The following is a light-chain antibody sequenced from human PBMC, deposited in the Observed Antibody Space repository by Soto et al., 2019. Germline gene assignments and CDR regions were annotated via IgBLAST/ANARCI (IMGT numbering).Light chain of an antibody. J-gene: IGKJ2*01. CDR3: QHYNRYSPYT. Sequence: DIQMTQFPSTLSASIGDRVTITCRASQSISNWLAWYQQKAGKAPKLLIYTASSLETGVPSRFSGSGSGTEFTLTISSLQPDDFATYYCQHYNRYSPYTFGQGTRLEIK. CDR1: QSISNW. CDR2: TAS. V-gene: IGKV1-5*03.